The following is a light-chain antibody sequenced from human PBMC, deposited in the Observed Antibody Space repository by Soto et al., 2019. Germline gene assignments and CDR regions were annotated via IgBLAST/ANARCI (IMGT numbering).Light chain of an antibody. J-gene: IGKJ4*01. CDR2: GAS. Sequence: EILMTQYPATLSVSPGERATLSCRASHSVSSSYLAWYQQKPGQAPRLLIYGASSRATGIPDRFSGSGSGTDFTLTINRLEPEDFAVYYCEQYDKSITFGGGTKVDIK. CDR3: EQYDKSIT. CDR1: HSVSSSY. V-gene: IGKV3-20*01.